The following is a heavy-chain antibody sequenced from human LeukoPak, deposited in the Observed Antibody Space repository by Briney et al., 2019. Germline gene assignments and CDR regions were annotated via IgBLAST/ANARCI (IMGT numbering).Heavy chain of an antibody. D-gene: IGHD3-22*01. V-gene: IGHV3-30*18. CDR1: GFTFSSYG. J-gene: IGHJ4*02. Sequence: GGSLRLSCAASGFTFSSYGMHWVRQAPGKGLEWVAVISYDGSNKYYADSVKGRFTISRDTSKNTLYLQMNSLRAEDTAVYYCAKDSYYYDSSGYYYQDYWGQGTLVTVSS. CDR3: AKDSYYYDSSGYYYQDY. CDR2: ISYDGSNK.